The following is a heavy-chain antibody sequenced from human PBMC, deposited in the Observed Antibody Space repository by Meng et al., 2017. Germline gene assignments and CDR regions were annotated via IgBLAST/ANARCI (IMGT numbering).Heavy chain of an antibody. Sequence: QIHLLQSGPGLVKPSRTFPLICAISGDSVSSNSAAWNWIRQSPSRGLEWLGRAYYRSKWYHDYAESVKSRISIDPDTSKNQFSLQLRSVTPEDSAVYYCARGSYSFDSWGQRTLVTVSS. J-gene: IGHJ4*02. CDR2: AYYRSKWYH. CDR1: GDSVSSNSAA. D-gene: IGHD1-26*01. V-gene: IGHV6-1*01. CDR3: ARGSYSFDS.